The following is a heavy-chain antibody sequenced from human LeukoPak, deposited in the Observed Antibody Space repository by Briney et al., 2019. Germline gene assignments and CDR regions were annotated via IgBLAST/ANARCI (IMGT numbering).Heavy chain of an antibody. J-gene: IGHJ5*02. CDR2: MYGDMSDI. Sequence: GGSLRLSCEVSGFTFSDSWMHWVRQTPGKGLVWVSRMYGDMSDISYADSVKGRFTISRDNAKNTVYLQMNSQRGEDTAVYYCERDLGLRGSTWGQGTLVTVSS. CDR1: GFTFSDSW. V-gene: IGHV3-74*01. CDR3: ERDLGLRGST. D-gene: IGHD4-23*01.